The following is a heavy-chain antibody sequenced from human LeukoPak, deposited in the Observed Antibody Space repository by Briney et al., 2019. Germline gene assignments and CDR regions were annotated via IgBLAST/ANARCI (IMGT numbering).Heavy chain of an antibody. CDR1: GFTFSNYE. Sequence: GGSLRLSCEGSGFTFSNYEMNWVRQAPGKGLEWLSFIRSTGSITRYADSVKGRFTISRDNAKSTLYLQMNSLRAEDTAVYYCARGYNGMAVWGQGTTVTVSS. V-gene: IGHV3-48*03. J-gene: IGHJ6*02. CDR3: ARGYNGMAV. CDR2: IRSTGSIT.